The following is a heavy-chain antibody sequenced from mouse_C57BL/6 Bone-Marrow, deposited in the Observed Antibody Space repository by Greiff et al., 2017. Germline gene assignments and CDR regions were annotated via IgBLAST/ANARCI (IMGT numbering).Heavy chain of an antibody. Sequence: VQLQQPGAELVRPGSSVKLSCKASGYTFTSYWMHWVKQRPIQGLEWIGNIDPSDSETHYNQKFKDKATLTVDKSSSTAYLELSRLTSDDSAVYYCARGGNYGGYYFDYWGQGTTLTVSS. CDR3: ARGGNYGGYYFDY. J-gene: IGHJ2*01. CDR1: GYTFTSYW. CDR2: IDPSDSET. D-gene: IGHD2-1*01. V-gene: IGHV1-52*01.